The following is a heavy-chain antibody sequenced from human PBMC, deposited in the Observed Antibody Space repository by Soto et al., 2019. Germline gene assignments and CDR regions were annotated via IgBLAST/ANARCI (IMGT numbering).Heavy chain of an antibody. CDR3: ARAILLWFGELLTRDYYYGMDV. CDR1: GYTFTSYA. Sequence: ASVKVSCKASGYTFTSYAMHWVRQAPGQRLEWMGWINAGNGNTKYSQKFQGRVTMTRDTSTSTAYMELRSLRSDDTAVYYCARAILLWFGELLTRDYYYGMDVWGQGTTVTVSS. D-gene: IGHD3-10*01. V-gene: IGHV1-3*01. J-gene: IGHJ6*02. CDR2: INAGNGNT.